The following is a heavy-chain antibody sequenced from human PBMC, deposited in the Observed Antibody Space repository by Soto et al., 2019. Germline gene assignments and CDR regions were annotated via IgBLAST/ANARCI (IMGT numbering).Heavy chain of an antibody. V-gene: IGHV4-39*01. Sequence: QLQLQESGPGLVNPSETLSLTCTVSGGSISSSSNHWGWIRQPPGKGLEWIGNIYYSENTYYNPSLKSRVTISVDTSKIQSSLRLTSVTAAHTAVNYFATHPPHGPLDHWGQGTLITVSS. J-gene: IGHJ4*02. CDR2: IYYSENT. CDR1: GGSISSSSNH. CDR3: ATHPPHGPLDH. D-gene: IGHD4-17*01.